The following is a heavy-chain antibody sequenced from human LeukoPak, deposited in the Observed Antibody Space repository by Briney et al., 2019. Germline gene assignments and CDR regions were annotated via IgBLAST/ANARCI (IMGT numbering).Heavy chain of an antibody. V-gene: IGHV4-61*02. J-gene: IGHJ4*02. D-gene: IGHD2-2*01. CDR1: GGSISSGSYY. CDR3: ARDRSIVVVPAASYFDY. Sequence: SQTLSLTCTVSGGSISSGSYYWSWIRQPAGKGLEWIGRIYTSGSTNYNPSLKSRVTISVDTSKNEFSLKLSSVTAADTAVYYCARDRSIVVVPAASYFDYWGQGTLVTVSS. CDR2: IYTSGST.